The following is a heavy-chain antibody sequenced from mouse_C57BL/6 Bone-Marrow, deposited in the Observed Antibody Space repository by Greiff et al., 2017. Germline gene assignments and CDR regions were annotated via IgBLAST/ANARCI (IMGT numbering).Heavy chain of an antibody. D-gene: IGHD3-2*02. CDR1: GYAFSSYW. J-gene: IGHJ2*01. CDR3: ARGDSSVRYYFDY. CDR2: IYPGDGDT. Sequence: VQLQQSGAELVKPGASVKISCKASGYAFSSYWMNWVKQRPGKGLEWIGQIYPGDGDTKYNGKFKGKATLTADKSSSTAYMQLSSLTSEDSAVYFCARGDSSVRYYFDYWGQGTTLTVSS. V-gene: IGHV1-80*01.